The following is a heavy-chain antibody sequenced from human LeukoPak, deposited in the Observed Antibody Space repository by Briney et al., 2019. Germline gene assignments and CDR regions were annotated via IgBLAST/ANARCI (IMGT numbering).Heavy chain of an antibody. CDR1: GYTLTELS. CDR3: AGCYCSSTSCFDAFDI. J-gene: IGHJ3*02. D-gene: IGHD2-2*01. V-gene: IGHV1-24*01. CDR2: FDPEDGET. Sequence: ASVKVSCKVSGYTLTELSMHWVRQAPGKGLEWMGGFDPEDGETIYAQKFQGRVTITTDESTSTAYMELSSLRSEDTAVYYCAGCYCSSTSCFDAFDIWGQGTMVTVSS.